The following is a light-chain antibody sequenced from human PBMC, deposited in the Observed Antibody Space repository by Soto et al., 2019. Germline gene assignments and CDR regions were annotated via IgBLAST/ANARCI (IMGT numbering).Light chain of an antibody. CDR1: ESISSKS. CDR3: KQYGSSPYT. Sequence: EIVLTQSPGTLSLSPGERATLSCRAIESISSKSLAWYQQKPGQAPRLLIYGTFNRATGIPDRFSGSGSGTDFTLTISRLEPEDFAVYFCKQYGSSPYTFGQGTKLEI. CDR2: GTF. V-gene: IGKV3-20*01. J-gene: IGKJ2*01.